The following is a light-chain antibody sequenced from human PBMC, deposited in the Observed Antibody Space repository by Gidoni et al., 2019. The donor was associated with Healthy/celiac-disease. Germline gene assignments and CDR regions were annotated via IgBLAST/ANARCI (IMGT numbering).Light chain of an antibody. CDR1: QSDLYSPKNKNY. CDR2: WAS. V-gene: IGKV4-1*01. J-gene: IGKJ3*01. CDR3: QQYNSSPFT. Sequence: DIVMTQSPDSLAVSLGERATINCKSRQSDLYSPKNKNYLAWYQQKPGQPPKLLIYWASTRESGVPGRFSGSGSGTDFTLTISSLQAEDVAVYYCQQYNSSPFTFGPGTKVDIK.